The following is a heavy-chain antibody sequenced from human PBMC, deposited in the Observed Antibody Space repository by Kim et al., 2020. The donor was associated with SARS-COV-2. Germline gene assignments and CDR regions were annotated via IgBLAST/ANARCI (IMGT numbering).Heavy chain of an antibody. J-gene: IGHJ3*02. V-gene: IGHV4-59*01. D-gene: IGHD3-3*01. CDR1: GGSISSYY. CDR3: ARVRRITIFGGVITDAFDI. Sequence: SETLSLTCTVSGGSISSYYWSWIRQPPGKGLEWIGYIYYSGSTNYNPSLKSRVTISVDTSKNQFSLKLSSVTAADTAVCYCARVRRITIFGGVITDAFDIWGQGTMVTVSS. CDR2: IYYSGST.